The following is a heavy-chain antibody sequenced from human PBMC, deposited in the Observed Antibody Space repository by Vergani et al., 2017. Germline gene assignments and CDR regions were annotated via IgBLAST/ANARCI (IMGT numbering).Heavy chain of an antibody. CDR2: MNPNSGNT. D-gene: IGHD2-2*01. J-gene: IGHJ4*02. V-gene: IGHV1-8*01. CDR1: GYTFTSYD. Sequence: QVQLVESGGGVVQPGRSLRLSCAASGYTFTSYDINWVRQATGQGLEWMGWMNPNSGNTGYAQKFQGRFTMTRNTSISTAYMELSSLRSADTDVDYCVGLSAAAGDFDYWGQGTLVTVSS. CDR3: VGLSAAAGDFDY.